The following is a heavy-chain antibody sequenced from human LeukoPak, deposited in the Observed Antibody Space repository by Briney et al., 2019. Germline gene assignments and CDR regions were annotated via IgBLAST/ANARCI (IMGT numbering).Heavy chain of an antibody. Sequence: ASVKVSCKASGGTFSNYAVSWVRQATGQGLEWMGWMNPNSGNTGYAQKFQGRVTMTRNTSISTAYMELSSLRSEDTAVYYCARDAGTNYYYGSGSYYPLDYWGQGTLVTVSS. J-gene: IGHJ4*02. CDR2: MNPNSGNT. V-gene: IGHV1-8*02. CDR3: ARDAGTNYYYGSGSYYPLDY. CDR1: GGTFSNYA. D-gene: IGHD3-10*01.